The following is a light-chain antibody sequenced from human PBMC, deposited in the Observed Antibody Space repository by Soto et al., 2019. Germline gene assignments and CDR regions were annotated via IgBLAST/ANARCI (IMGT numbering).Light chain of an antibody. CDR2: RTS. Sequence: QSVLMQPPSLPCAPGPRATISCTRSSSNIGAGCDVQWYEQLPGTAPILLIYRTSTRPSGAPDRFAGSKSGTSASLAITGLQTEDEADYYCQSYDSSLSGSRGFGTGTKVTVL. CDR1: SSNIGAGCD. V-gene: IGLV1-40*01. CDR3: QSYDSSLSGSRG. J-gene: IGLJ1*01.